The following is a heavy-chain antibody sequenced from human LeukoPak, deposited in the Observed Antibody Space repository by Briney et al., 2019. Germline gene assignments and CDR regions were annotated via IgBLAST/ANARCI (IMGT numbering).Heavy chain of an antibody. Sequence: ASVKVSCKASGYTFTSYDINWVRQATGQGLEWMGWMNPNSGNTGYAQKFQGRVTITRNTSISTAYMELSSLRSEDTAVYYCARRIGYSIGWALLNAFDIWGQGTMVTVSS. CDR3: ARRIGYSIGWALLNAFDI. J-gene: IGHJ3*02. CDR1: GYTFTSYD. CDR2: MNPNSGNT. V-gene: IGHV1-8*03. D-gene: IGHD6-19*01.